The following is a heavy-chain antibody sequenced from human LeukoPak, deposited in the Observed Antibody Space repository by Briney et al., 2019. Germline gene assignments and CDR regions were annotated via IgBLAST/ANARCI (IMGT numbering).Heavy chain of an antibody. D-gene: IGHD3-10*01. V-gene: IGHV3-33*06. CDR2: IWYDGSSK. Sequence: GGSLRLSCAASGFTFSDYYMSWIRQAPGKGLDWVAVIWYDGSSKYYADSVKGRFTISRDNSKNMLYLQMNSLRAEDTAVYYCAKDHAYYGSGSYYLDWGQGTLVTVSS. CDR3: AKDHAYYGSGSYYLD. J-gene: IGHJ4*02. CDR1: GFTFSDYY.